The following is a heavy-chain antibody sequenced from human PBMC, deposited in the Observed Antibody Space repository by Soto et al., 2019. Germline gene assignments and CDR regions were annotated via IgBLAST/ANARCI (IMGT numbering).Heavy chain of an antibody. D-gene: IGHD7-27*01. Sequence: QVQLQESGPGLVKPSETLSLTCTVSGGSISSHYWSWIRQPPGKGLEWIGYIYYSGSTDYDPSLKRRVTISVDTAKNQFSLMLSSVTAADTAVYYCARRWGTYFDFWGQGTLVTVSS. V-gene: IGHV4-59*11. CDR1: GGSISSHY. J-gene: IGHJ4*02. CDR2: IYYSGST. CDR3: ARRWGTYFDF.